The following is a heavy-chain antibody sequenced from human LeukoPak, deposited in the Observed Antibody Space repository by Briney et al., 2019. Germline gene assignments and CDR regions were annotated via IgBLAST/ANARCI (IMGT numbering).Heavy chain of an antibody. CDR3: AKDGDSSGWLYNIYFDY. V-gene: IGHV3-23*01. Sequence: PGGSLRLSCAASGFTFSSYAMSWVRQAPGKGLEWVSAISGSGGSTYYADSVKGRFTISRDNSKNTLYLQMNGLRAEDTAVYYCAKDGDSSGWLYNIYFDYWGQGTLVTVSS. CDR2: ISGSGGST. J-gene: IGHJ4*02. CDR1: GFTFSSYA. D-gene: IGHD6-19*01.